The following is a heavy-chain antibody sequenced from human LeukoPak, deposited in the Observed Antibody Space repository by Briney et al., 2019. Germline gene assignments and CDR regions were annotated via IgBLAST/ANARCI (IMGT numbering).Heavy chain of an antibody. Sequence: PGESLKISCKGSGYSFTSHWIAWVRQMPGKGLEWMGIIYPGDSNTRYSPSFQGQVTISADKTITTAYLQWSSLKASDTAMYYCARRGWGATIGGAFDTWGQGTMVTVSS. V-gene: IGHV5-51*01. CDR3: ARRGWGATIGGAFDT. CDR1: GYSFTSHW. J-gene: IGHJ3*02. CDR2: IYPGDSNT. D-gene: IGHD1-26*01.